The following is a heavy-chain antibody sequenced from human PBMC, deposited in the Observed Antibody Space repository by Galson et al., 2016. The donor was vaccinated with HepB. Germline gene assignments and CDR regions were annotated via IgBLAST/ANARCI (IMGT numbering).Heavy chain of an antibody. CDR1: GYTFISSP. Sequence: SVKVSCKASGYTFISSPISWVRQAPGQGLEWMGWINTDTGDTVSAQKLQGRVTMTTDTSTDTAYMELTSLRSDDTAVYYCARSGHCSGGVCYNSYGMDVWGQGTSVTVSS. J-gene: IGHJ6*02. CDR2: INTDTGDT. CDR3: ARSGHCSGGVCYNSYGMDV. D-gene: IGHD2-15*01. V-gene: IGHV1-18*04.